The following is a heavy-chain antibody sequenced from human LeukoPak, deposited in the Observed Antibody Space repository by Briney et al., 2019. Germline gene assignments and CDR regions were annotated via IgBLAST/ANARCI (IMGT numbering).Heavy chain of an antibody. CDR1: GLTFSSYA. V-gene: IGHV3-30-3*01. Sequence: GGSLRLSCAASGLTFSSYAMHWVRQAPGKGLEWVAVISYDGSNKYYADSVKGRFTISRDNSKNTLYLQMNSLRAEDTAVYYCARDRGHNGSPFDYWGQGTLVTVSS. D-gene: IGHD1-26*01. CDR2: ISYDGSNK. CDR3: ARDRGHNGSPFDY. J-gene: IGHJ4*02.